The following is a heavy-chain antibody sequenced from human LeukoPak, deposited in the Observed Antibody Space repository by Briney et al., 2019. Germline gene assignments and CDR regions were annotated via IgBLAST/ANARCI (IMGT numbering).Heavy chain of an antibody. D-gene: IGHD6-19*01. CDR1: GXSVSSNSSA. Sequence: SQTLSLTWAISGXSVSSNSSAWNWIRQSPSRGLEWQGRTYYRSKWYNDYAVSVKSRITINPDTSKNQFSLQLNSVTPEDTAVYYCARVGEQWLVFFDYWGQGTLVTVSS. CDR3: ARVGEQWLVFFDY. CDR2: TYYRSKWYN. V-gene: IGHV6-1*01. J-gene: IGHJ4*02.